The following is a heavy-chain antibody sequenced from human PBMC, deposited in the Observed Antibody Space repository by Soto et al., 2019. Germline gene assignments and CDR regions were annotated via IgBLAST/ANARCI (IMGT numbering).Heavy chain of an antibody. CDR2: MNPNSGNT. CDR3: ARTPSGVVGAPRINWFDP. CDR1: GYTFTNYD. V-gene: IGHV1-8*01. J-gene: IGHJ5*02. Sequence: QVQLVQSGAEVKKPGASVKVSCKASGYTFTNYDINWVRQATGQGLEWMGWMNPNSGNTGYAQKFQGKVTMTRDTSITTADMELGSLRSEDTAVYYCARTPSGVVGAPRINWFDPWGQGTLVTVSS. D-gene: IGHD2-15*01.